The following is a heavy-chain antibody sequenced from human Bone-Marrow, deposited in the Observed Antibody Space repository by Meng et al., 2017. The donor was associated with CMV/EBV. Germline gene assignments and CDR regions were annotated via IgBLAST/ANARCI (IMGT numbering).Heavy chain of an antibody. CDR3: ATAGGYSNNIFGVAP. D-gene: IGHD4-11*01. CDR2: IDTRSTSI. Sequence: GESLKISCAASGFTFSSYTMIWVRQAPGKGLECVSSIDTRSTSIEYEDSVKGRFTISRDNARNSLYLEMNRLRVEDTAVYYCATAGGYSNNIFGVAPWGQGTLVTGSS. CDR1: GFTFSSYT. J-gene: IGHJ5*02. V-gene: IGHV3-21*01.